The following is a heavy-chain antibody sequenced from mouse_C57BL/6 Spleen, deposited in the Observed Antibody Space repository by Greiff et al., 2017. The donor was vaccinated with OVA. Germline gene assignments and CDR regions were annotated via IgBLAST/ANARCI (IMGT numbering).Heavy chain of an antibody. CDR3: ARPDEGYFDV. V-gene: IGHV1-55*01. Sequence: QVQLQQPGAELVKPGASVKLSCKASGYTFTSYWMHWVKQRPGQGLEWIGDIYPGSGSTNYNEKFKSKATLTVDTSSSTAYMQLSSLTSEDSAVYYSARPDEGYFDVWGTGTTVTVSS. J-gene: IGHJ1*03. CDR2: IYPGSGST. CDR1: GYTFTSYW.